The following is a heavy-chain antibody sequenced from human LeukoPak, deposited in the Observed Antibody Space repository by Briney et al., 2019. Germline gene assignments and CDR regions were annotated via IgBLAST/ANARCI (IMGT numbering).Heavy chain of an antibody. CDR1: GFTFSSYW. Sequence: GGSLRLSCAASGFTFSSYWMSWVRQAPGKGLERVANIKQDGSEKYYVDSVKGRFTISRDNAKNSLYLQMNSLRAEDTAVYYCARLRGATTLYYYYYIDVWGKGTTVTVSS. D-gene: IGHD1-26*01. CDR2: IKQDGSEK. J-gene: IGHJ6*03. CDR3: ARLRGATTLYYYYYIDV. V-gene: IGHV3-7*01.